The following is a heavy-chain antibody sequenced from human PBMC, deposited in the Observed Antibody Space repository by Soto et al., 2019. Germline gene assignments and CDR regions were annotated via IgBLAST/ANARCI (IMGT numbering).Heavy chain of an antibody. D-gene: IGHD6-13*01. CDR2: LYWDDDK. V-gene: IGHV2-5*02. J-gene: IGHJ3*02. CDR1: GFSLSARGVG. CDR3: AHGPYSSTWHDAYDI. Sequence: QITLKASGPPLVKPTETLTLTCTFSGFSLSARGVGVGWMRQPQGKALEWLAILYWDDDKRYSPSLKSTFTITKDTSKNQAVLTMTNMDPVDTATYYCAHGPYSSTWHDAYDIWGPGTMVTVSS.